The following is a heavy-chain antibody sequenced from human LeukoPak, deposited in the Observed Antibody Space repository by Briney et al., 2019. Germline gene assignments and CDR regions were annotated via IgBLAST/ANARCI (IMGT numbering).Heavy chain of an antibody. Sequence: ASVKVSCKVSGYTLTELSMHWVRQAPGKGLEWMGGFDPEDGETIYAQKFQGRVTMTEDTSTDTAYMELSSLRSEDTAVYYCATLYYYDSSGYGRTDYWGQGTLVTASS. V-gene: IGHV1-24*01. CDR1: GYTLTELS. CDR3: ATLYYYDSSGYGRTDY. D-gene: IGHD3-22*01. J-gene: IGHJ4*02. CDR2: FDPEDGET.